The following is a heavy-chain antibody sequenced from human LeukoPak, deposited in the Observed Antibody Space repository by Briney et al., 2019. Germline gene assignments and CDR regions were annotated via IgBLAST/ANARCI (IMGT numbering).Heavy chain of an antibody. D-gene: IGHD6-13*01. CDR2: IYYSGST. J-gene: IGHJ4*02. Sequence: SETLSLTCTVSGGSISSYYWSWIRQPPGKGLEWLGYIYYSGSTNYNPSLKSRVTISVDTSKNQFSLKLSSVTAADTAVYYCARVYSSSWYYFDYWGQGTLVTVSS. CDR3: ARVYSSSWYYFDY. CDR1: GGSISSYY. V-gene: IGHV4-59*01.